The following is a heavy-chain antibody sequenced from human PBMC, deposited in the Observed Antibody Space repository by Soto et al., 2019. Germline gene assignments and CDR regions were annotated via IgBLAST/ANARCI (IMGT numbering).Heavy chain of an antibody. Sequence: QVQLQESGPGLVKPSETLSLTCTVSGGSVSSGSYYWSWIRQPPGKGLEWIGYIYYSGSTNYNPSLKSRVTISVDTSKNQFSLKLSSVTAEDTAVYYCARVKKGGGSSWIWGQGTLVTVSS. CDR3: ARVKKGGGSSWI. CDR1: GGSVSSGSYY. D-gene: IGHD6-13*01. V-gene: IGHV4-61*01. J-gene: IGHJ4*02. CDR2: IYYSGST.